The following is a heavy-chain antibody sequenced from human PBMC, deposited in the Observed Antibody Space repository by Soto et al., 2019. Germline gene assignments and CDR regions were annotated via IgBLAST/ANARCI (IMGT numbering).Heavy chain of an antibody. D-gene: IGHD2-21*02. J-gene: IGHJ3*02. V-gene: IGHV1-69*08. CDR2: IIPILGAP. CDR1: GGPLNNNI. Sequence: QVQLVQSGAEVKKPGSSVKVSCKASGGPLNNNIITWVRQAPGHGLEWMGKIIPILGAPSYAPKFQGRVTITADTSASTAYLDVRSLRIGDTEGYYCVRPGGEMTVKGPDAFDMWGRGTMVTVSS. CDR3: VRPGGEMTVKGPDAFDM.